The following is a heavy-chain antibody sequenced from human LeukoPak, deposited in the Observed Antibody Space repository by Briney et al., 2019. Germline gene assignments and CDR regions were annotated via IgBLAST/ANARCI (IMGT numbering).Heavy chain of an antibody. CDR1: GGSFSGYY. Sequence: SETLSLTCAVYGGSFSGYYWSWIRQPPGKGLEWIGEINHSGSTNYNPSLKSRVTISVDTSKNQFSLKLSSVTAADTAVYYCARYSSGYYTLDYWGQGTLVTVSS. D-gene: IGHD3-22*01. V-gene: IGHV4-34*01. J-gene: IGHJ4*02. CDR3: ARYSSGYYTLDY. CDR2: INHSGST.